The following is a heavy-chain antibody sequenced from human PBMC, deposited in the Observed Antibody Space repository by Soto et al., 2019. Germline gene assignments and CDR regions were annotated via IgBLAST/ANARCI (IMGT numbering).Heavy chain of an antibody. CDR2: INHSGTT. J-gene: IGHJ6*02. CDR3: ARADRPLVTSYGLDV. CDR1: GGACSGFY. Sequence: SETLSLTCAVSGGACSGFYRTWIRQPPGEGLEWIGEINHSGTTNFSPSLRSRLTISLDSSKKHFSLKPTSTTAADAAVYYCARADRPLVTSYGLDVWGQGTTGTVSS. V-gene: IGHV4-34*01. D-gene: IGHD2-21*02.